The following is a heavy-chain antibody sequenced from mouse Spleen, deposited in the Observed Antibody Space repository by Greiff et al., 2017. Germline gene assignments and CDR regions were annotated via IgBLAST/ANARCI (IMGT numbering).Heavy chain of an antibody. Sequence: VQVVESGAELARPGASVKLSCKASGYTFTSYWMQWVKQRPGQGLEWIGAIYPGDGNTWYTQKFKGKATLTADKSSSTAYMQLSSLASEDSAVYYCARDGNYDYYWGQGTTLTVSS. V-gene: IGHV1-87*01. CDR1: GYTFTSYW. CDR2: IYPGDGNT. J-gene: IGHJ2*01. D-gene: IGHD2-1*01. CDR3: ARDGNYDYY.